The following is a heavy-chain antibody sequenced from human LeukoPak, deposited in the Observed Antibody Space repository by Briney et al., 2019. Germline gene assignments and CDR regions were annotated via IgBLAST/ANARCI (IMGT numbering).Heavy chain of an antibody. J-gene: IGHJ4*02. CDR1: GFTFSSYG. CDR2: IWYDGSNK. V-gene: IGHV3-33*06. D-gene: IGHD5/OR15-5a*01. Sequence: GRSLRLSCAASGFTFSSYGMHWVRQAPGEGLEWVAVIWYDGSNKYYADSVKGRFTISRDNSKNTLYLQMSSLRAEDTAVYYCAKDLPKYSVYDSGVFDYWGQGTLVTVSS. CDR3: AKDLPKYSVYDSGVFDY.